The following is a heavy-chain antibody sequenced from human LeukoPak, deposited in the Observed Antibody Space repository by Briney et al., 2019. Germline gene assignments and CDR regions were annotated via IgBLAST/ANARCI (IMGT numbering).Heavy chain of an antibody. Sequence: GGSLRLSCAASGFTFTSYAMSWVRQAPGKGLEWVSVIGATGTTTYYADSVKGRFTISRDNSKNTLYLQMNSLRAEDTAVYYWAKGDVAYYDFLPDYGMDVWGQGTTVTVSS. CDR2: IGATGTTT. CDR3: AKGDVAYYDFLPDYGMDV. V-gene: IGHV3-23*01. J-gene: IGHJ6*02. D-gene: IGHD3-3*01. CDR1: GFTFTSYA.